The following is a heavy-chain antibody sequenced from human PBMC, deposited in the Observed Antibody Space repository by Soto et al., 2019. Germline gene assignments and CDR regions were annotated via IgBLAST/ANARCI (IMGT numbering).Heavy chain of an antibody. Sequence: SGKVSCKASGGTFSIYAISWVRQAPGQGLEWMGGIIPIFGTANYAQNLQGRVALTTDTSTNTVYMELKSLRSDDTAVYYCARTRLDCRTTSCYEFWGQGTLVTVSS. D-gene: IGHD2-2*01. CDR1: GGTFSIYA. J-gene: IGHJ4*02. CDR3: ARTRLDCRTTSCYEF. V-gene: IGHV1-69*05. CDR2: IIPIFGTA.